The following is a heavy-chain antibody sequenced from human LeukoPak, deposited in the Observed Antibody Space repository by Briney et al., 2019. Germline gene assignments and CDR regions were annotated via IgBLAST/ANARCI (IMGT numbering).Heavy chain of an antibody. CDR3: ARDEMPGRYFDY. V-gene: IGHV4-38-2*02. J-gene: IGHJ4*02. CDR1: GYSISSGYY. Sequence: SETLSLTCTVSGYSISSGYYWGWIRQPPGKGLEWIGSIYHSGSTYYNPSLKSRVTISVDTSKNQFSLKLSSVTAADTAVYYCARDEMPGRYFDYWGQGTLVTVSS. D-gene: IGHD5-24*01. CDR2: IYHSGST.